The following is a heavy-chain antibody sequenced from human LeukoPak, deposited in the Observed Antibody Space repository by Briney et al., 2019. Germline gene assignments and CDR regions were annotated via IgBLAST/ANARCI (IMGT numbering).Heavy chain of an antibody. CDR2: IDPSDSYT. Sequence: GESLKISCKGSGYTFTNYWISWVRQMPGKGLEWMGRIDPSDSYTNYSPSLQGHVTLSVDKSISTAYLQWGSLKASDTAIYYCARQVACSGATCSANYYYFGMDVWGQGTTVTVSS. J-gene: IGHJ6*02. D-gene: IGHD2-15*01. CDR1: GYTFTNYW. CDR3: ARQVACSGATCSANYYYFGMDV. V-gene: IGHV5-10-1*01.